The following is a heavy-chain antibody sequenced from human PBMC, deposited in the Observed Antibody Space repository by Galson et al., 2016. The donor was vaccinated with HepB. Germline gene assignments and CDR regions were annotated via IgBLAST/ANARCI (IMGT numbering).Heavy chain of an antibody. Sequence: SLRLSCAASGFTFTNYGMHWVRQAPGKGLEWVAVIWFDGTLKYYGDSVRGRFTISRDDSQSTLHLQMNSLRVEDTAVYYCAKGKGRGTWHTYAFDIWGQGTMVTVSS. CDR3: AKGKGRGTWHTYAFDI. CDR1: GFTFTNYG. D-gene: IGHD5-24*01. J-gene: IGHJ3*02. V-gene: IGHV3-33*06. CDR2: IWFDGTLK.